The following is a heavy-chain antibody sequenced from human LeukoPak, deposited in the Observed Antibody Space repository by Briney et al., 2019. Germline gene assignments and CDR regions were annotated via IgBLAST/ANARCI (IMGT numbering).Heavy chain of an antibody. CDR3: ARDLADTLAGPGN. CDR1: VYTFTGYY. D-gene: IGHD2-15*01. CDR2: INPKRGGT. J-gene: IGHJ4*02. Sequence: ASVTVSFKASVYTFTGYYIHWVRQAPGQRRDGVGGINPKRGGTHLVQKFQGRVTMTRDTYTSTAYMELSSLTSDDTAVYFCARDLADTLAGPGNWGQGTLVTVSS. V-gene: IGHV1-2*02.